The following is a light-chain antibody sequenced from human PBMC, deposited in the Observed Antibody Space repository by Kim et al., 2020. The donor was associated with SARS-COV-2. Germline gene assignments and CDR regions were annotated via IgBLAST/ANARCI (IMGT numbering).Light chain of an antibody. J-gene: IGKJ4*01. Sequence: SLSPGESATLSCRASQSVNSAHFAWYHQKPGQAPRLVISATSTRASGIPDRFIGSGSGTDFTLTISRVEPDDFAVYYCQQYGSSFSFGGGTKLEI. CDR1: QSVNSAH. CDR2: ATS. V-gene: IGKV3-20*01. CDR3: QQYGSSFS.